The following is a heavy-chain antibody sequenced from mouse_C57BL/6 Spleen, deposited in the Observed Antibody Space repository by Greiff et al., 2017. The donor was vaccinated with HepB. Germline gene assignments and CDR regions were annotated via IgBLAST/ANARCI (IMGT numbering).Heavy chain of an antibody. CDR2: ISGGGSYT. CDR1: GFTFSSYA. V-gene: IGHV5-4*01. CDR3: ARDATVVDWYFDV. D-gene: IGHD1-1*01. J-gene: IGHJ1*03. Sequence: EVQRVESGGGLVKPGGSLKLSCAASGFTFSSYAMSWVRQTPEKRLEWVATISGGGSYTYYPDNVKGRFTISRDNAKNNLYLQMSHLKSEDTAMYYCARDATVVDWYFDVWGTGTTVTVSS.